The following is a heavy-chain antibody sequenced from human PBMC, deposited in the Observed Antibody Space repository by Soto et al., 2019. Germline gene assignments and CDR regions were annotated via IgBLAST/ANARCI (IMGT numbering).Heavy chain of an antibody. Sequence: QITLKASGPTLVKPTQTLTLTCTFSGFSLTTSGLCVGLIRQPPVKALECLALIYWDDVKWYSPSLKSRLNLTKDTSHNHVVITMTKMDPVDTATYYCVHRVSDGNRGLWFDPWGQGTMVTVSS. CDR1: GFSLTTSGLC. CDR3: VHRVSDGNRGLWFDP. CDR2: IYWDDVK. J-gene: IGHJ5*02. D-gene: IGHD3-10*01. V-gene: IGHV2-5*02.